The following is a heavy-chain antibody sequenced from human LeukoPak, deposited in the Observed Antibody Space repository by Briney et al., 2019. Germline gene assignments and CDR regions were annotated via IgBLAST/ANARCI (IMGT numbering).Heavy chain of an antibody. V-gene: IGHV3-30*02. J-gene: IGHJ5*02. Sequence: PGGSLRLSCAASGFIFSSYGMHWVRQAPGKGREWVAFIRYDGSKKYYADSVKGRFTISRDNSKNTLYLQMNSLRAEDTAVYYCARVRYCSGGSCYGNWYDPWGQGTLVTVSS. CDR1: GFIFSSYG. D-gene: IGHD2-15*01. CDR2: IRYDGSKK. CDR3: ARVRYCSGGSCYGNWYDP.